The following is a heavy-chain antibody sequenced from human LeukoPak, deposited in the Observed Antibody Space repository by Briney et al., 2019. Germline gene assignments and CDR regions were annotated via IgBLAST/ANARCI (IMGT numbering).Heavy chain of an antibody. D-gene: IGHD3-9*01. CDR3: ARDRLHYDSLTGYPAD. CDR1: GFTFRSYG. V-gene: IGHV3-33*01. J-gene: IGHJ4*02. CDR2: IWYDGINE. Sequence: GSLRLSCRASGFTFRSYGMHWVRQAPGKGLEWVAVIWYDGINEDYSDSVKGRFTVSRDNSKNTLYLQMDSLRAEDTAVYYCARDRLHYDSLTGYPADWGQGTLVTVSS.